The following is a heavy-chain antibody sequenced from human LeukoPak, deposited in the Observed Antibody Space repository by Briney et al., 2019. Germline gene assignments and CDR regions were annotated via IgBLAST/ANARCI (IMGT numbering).Heavy chain of an antibody. Sequence: GGSLRLSCAASGFTVSSNYMSWVRQAPGKGLEWVSVIYSGGDTYYADSVKGRFTISRDSSKNTLYLQMNSLRAEDTAVYYCARVDTVMAYYFDLWGQGTLVTVSS. CDR1: GFTVSSNY. CDR3: ARVDTVMAYYFDL. J-gene: IGHJ4*02. CDR2: IYSGGDT. V-gene: IGHV3-66*01. D-gene: IGHD5-18*01.